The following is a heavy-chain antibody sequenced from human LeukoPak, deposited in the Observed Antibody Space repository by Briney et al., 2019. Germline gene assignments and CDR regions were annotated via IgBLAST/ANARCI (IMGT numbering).Heavy chain of an antibody. Sequence: ASVKVSCKVSGYTLTELSMHWVRQAPGKGLEWMGGFDPEDGETIYAQKFQGRVTMTEDTSTDTAYMELSSLRSEDTAVYYCATASGWYLPFDYWGQGTLVTVSS. V-gene: IGHV1-24*01. J-gene: IGHJ4*02. D-gene: IGHD6-19*01. CDR1: GYTLTELS. CDR3: ATASGWYLPFDY. CDR2: FDPEDGET.